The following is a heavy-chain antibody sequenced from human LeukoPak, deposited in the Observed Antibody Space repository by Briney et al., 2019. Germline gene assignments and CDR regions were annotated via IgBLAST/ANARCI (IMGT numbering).Heavy chain of an antibody. CDR3: ARDGFGTGSN. J-gene: IGHJ4*02. CDR1: GFTFSSDS. D-gene: IGHD3-16*01. CDR2: IKQDGSEK. Sequence: GSLRPSCAGSGFTFSSDSMNWVRQTPGKGLEWVANIKQDGSEKNYVDSVKGRFIISRDNAKNSLYLQMNTLRADDTAVYYCARDGFGTGSNWGQGTLVTVSS. V-gene: IGHV3-7*03.